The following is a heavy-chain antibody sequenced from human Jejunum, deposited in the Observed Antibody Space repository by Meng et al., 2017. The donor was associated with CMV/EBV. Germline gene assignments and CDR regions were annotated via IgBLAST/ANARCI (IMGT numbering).Heavy chain of an antibody. D-gene: IGHD1-1*01. CDR2: IKQDGSEK. V-gene: IGHV3-7*01. Sequence: GFTLSSSRMSWVRQAPGKGLEWVANIKQDGSEKYYVDSVRGRFTVSRDNAKNSLYLQMNSLRAEDTAIYYCARERWGTYNYYALDVWGQGTTVTVSS. CDR3: ARERWGTYNYYALDV. J-gene: IGHJ6*02. CDR1: GFTLSSSR.